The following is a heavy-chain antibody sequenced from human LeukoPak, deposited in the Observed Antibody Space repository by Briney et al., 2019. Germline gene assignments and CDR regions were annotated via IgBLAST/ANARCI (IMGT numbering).Heavy chain of an antibody. Sequence: PSETLSLTCTVSGGSISFGYWSWIRQPPGKGLEWIGYTSYSDSTRYSPSLKSRVTMSIDTSMNQFSLKVTSVTAADTAVYYCARGSSRFDCWGQGTLVTVSS. J-gene: IGHJ4*02. CDR1: GGSISFGY. CDR2: TSYSDST. D-gene: IGHD6-13*01. CDR3: ARGSSRFDC. V-gene: IGHV4-59*01.